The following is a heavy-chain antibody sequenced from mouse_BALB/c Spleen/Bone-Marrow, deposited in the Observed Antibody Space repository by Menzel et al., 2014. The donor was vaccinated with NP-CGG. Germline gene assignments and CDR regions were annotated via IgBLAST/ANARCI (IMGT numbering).Heavy chain of an antibody. CDR3: ARTNYYGWYFDV. J-gene: IGHJ1*01. CDR1: GFSLTSYG. V-gene: IGHV2-4*02. CDR2: IWSGGST. D-gene: IGHD1-1*01. Sequence: VKLEESGPGLVQPSQSLSITCTVSGFSLTSYGVHWVRQPPGKGLEWLGVIWSGGSTDYNAAFISRLSISKDNSKSQVFFKMNSLQADDTAIYYCARTNYYGWYFDVWGAGTTVTVSS.